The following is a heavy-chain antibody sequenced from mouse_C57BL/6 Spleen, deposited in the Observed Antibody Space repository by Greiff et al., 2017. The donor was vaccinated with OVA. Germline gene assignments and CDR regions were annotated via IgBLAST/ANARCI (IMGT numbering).Heavy chain of an antibody. V-gene: IGHV1-55*01. Sequence: QVQLQQPGAELVKPGASVKMSFKASGYTFTSYWITWVKQRPGQGLEWIGDIYPGSGSTNYNEKFKSKATLTVDTSSSTAYMQLSSLTSEDSAVYYCARADGYYSYYAMDYWGQGTSVTVSS. D-gene: IGHD2-3*01. CDR2: IYPGSGST. CDR3: ARADGYYSYYAMDY. CDR1: GYTFTSYW. J-gene: IGHJ4*01.